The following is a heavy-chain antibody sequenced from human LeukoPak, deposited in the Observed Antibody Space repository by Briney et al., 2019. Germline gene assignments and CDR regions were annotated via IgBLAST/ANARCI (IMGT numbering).Heavy chain of an antibody. V-gene: IGHV3-23*01. D-gene: IGHD3-22*01. J-gene: IGHJ4*02. Sequence: LTGGSLRLSCAASGFTFSSYAMSWVRQAPGKGLEWVSAISGSGGSTYYADSVKGRFTISRDNSKNTLYLQMNSLRAEDTAVYYCAKVSYDSTLKSYFDYWGQGTLVTVSS. CDR3: AKVSYDSTLKSYFDY. CDR2: ISGSGGST. CDR1: GFTFSSYA.